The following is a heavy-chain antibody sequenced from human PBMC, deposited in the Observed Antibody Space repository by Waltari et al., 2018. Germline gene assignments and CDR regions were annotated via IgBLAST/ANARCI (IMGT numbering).Heavy chain of an antibody. Sequence: QVHLVQSGAEVRKPGSSVRVSCEASGGSFGTYAITWVRQAPGQGLEWMAVLIPISGTPNYAQKFQGRVTIAADESTRTAYMELSSLRSDDTAVYYCAKRIVGGPFDVWGQGTVVTVSS. J-gene: IGHJ3*01. CDR3: AKRIVGGPFDV. CDR2: LIPISGTP. CDR1: GGSFGTYA. D-gene: IGHD1-26*01. V-gene: IGHV1-69*12.